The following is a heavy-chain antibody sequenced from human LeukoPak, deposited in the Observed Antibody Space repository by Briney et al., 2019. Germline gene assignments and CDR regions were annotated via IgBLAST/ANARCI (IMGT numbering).Heavy chain of an antibody. D-gene: IGHD2-2*01. V-gene: IGHV3-7*01. CDR2: IKQDGSEK. Sequence: GGSLRLSCAASGFTFSSYWMTCVRQAPGKGLEWVANIKQDGSEKYYVDSVKGRFTISRDNAKNSLYLQMNSLRAEDTAVYYCARDLASQGRLYCSSTRCSKGTFDIWGQGTMVTVSS. CDR3: ARDLASQGRLYCSSTRCSKGTFDI. CDR1: GFTFSSYW. J-gene: IGHJ3*02.